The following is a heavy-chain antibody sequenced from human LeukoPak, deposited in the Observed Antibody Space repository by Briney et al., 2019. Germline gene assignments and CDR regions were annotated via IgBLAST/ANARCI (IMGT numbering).Heavy chain of an antibody. Sequence: ASVKVSCKASGYTFTSYAMNWVRQAPGQGLEWMGWINTNTGDPTYAQGFTGRFVFSLDTSVSTAYLQISSLKAEDTAVYYCARDRDPNVLRYFDRLWDAFDIWGQGTMVTVSS. J-gene: IGHJ3*02. V-gene: IGHV7-4-1*02. D-gene: IGHD3-9*01. CDR3: ARDRDPNVLRYFDRLWDAFDI. CDR1: GYTFTSYA. CDR2: INTNTGDP.